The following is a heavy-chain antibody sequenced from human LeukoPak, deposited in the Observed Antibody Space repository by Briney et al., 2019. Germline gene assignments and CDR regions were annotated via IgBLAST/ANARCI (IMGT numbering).Heavy chain of an antibody. J-gene: IGHJ4*02. V-gene: IGHV3-21*06. D-gene: IGHD3-10*01. Sequence: PGGSLRLSCAASGFTFSSYDMNWVRQAPGKGLEWVSSISSSSSDIYYADSVKGRFTISRDNAKNSLYLQMNSLRAEDTAVYYCAKEIIIGSHWGQGTLVTVSS. CDR2: ISSSSSDI. CDR3: AKEIIIGSH. CDR1: GFTFSSYD.